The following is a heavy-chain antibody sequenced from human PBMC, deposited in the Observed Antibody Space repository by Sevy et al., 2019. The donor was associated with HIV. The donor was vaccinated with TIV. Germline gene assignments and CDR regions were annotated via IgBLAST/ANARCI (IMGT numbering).Heavy chain of an antibody. CDR1: GGSISNNKW. J-gene: IGHJ3*01. CDR3: ALNGAHSIDL. CDR2: IYHLGST. V-gene: IGHV4-4*02. D-gene: IGHD2-8*01. Sequence: SETLSLTCAVSGGSISNNKWWSWVRQSPGKGLEWIGEIYHLGSTNYNPSLKSRVTISVDQSKNQFSLELNSVTAADTAVYYCALNGAHSIDLWGQGTMVTVSS.